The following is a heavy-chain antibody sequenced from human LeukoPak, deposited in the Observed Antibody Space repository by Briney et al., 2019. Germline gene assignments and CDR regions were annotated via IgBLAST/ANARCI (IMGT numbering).Heavy chain of an antibody. CDR3: VRVTLYYYDSESYYFFEH. Sequence: PGGSLTLSCAASGFTFSSYSMNWVRQPPGKGLEWVSSISSSSNYINYADSAKGRFTISRDNAKNSLYLQMNTRRVEYTAIYYCVRVTLYYYDSESYYFFEHWGQGTPVTASS. CDR2: ISSSSNYI. J-gene: IGHJ4*02. D-gene: IGHD3-10*01. V-gene: IGHV3-21*01. CDR1: GFTFSSYS.